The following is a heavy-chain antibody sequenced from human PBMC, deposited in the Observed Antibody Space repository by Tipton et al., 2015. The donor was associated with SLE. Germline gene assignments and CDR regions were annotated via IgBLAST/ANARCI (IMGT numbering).Heavy chain of an antibody. J-gene: IGHJ4*02. CDR1: GGSISSGGYY. CDR2: IYYSGST. D-gene: IGHD7-27*01. Sequence: TLSLTCTVSGGSISSGGYYWSWIRQHPGKGLEWIGYIYYSGSTYYNPSLKSRVTISVDTSKNQFSLKLSSVTAADTAVYYCARLKTGDSFAIDSWGQGTLVTVSS. CDR3: ARLKTGDSFAIDS. V-gene: IGHV4-31*03.